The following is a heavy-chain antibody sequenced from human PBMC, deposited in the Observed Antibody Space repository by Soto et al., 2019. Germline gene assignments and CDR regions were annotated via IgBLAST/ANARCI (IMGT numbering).Heavy chain of an antibody. CDR3: ARDDLWKLVGYYYGMDV. V-gene: IGHV3-30-3*01. D-gene: IGHD6-6*01. Sequence: GGSLRLSCAASGFTFSSYAMHWVRQAPGKGLEWVAVISYDGSNKYYADSVKGRFTISRDNSKNTLYLQMNSLRAEDTAVYYCARDDLWKLVGYYYGMDVWGQGTTVTVSS. J-gene: IGHJ6*02. CDR1: GFTFSSYA. CDR2: ISYDGSNK.